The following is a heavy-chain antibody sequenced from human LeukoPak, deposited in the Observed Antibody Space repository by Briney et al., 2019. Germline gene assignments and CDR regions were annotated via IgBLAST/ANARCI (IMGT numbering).Heavy chain of an antibody. J-gene: IGHJ4*02. V-gene: IGHV3-23*01. D-gene: IGHD4-23*01. Sequence: GGSLRLSCAASGFTFDDYAMHWVRQAPGKGLEWVSSISGSGTSTYYADSVKGRFTISRDNSKNTLYLQVNSLRAEDTAIYYCAKAYGGDSVGYWGQGTLVTVSS. CDR1: GFTFDDYA. CDR2: ISGSGTST. CDR3: AKAYGGDSVGY.